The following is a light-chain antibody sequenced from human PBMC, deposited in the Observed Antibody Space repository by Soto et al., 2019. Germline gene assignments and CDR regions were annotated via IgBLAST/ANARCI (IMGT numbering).Light chain of an antibody. CDR3: SSYTSSTAYV. Sequence: QSALTQPASVSGSPGQSITISCTGTSSDVGGYIYVSWYQHHPGKAPKLMIYDVSNRPSGVSNRFSGSKSGNTASLTISGLQAEDEADYYCSSYTSSTAYVFGTGTKVTV. CDR2: DVS. V-gene: IGLV2-14*03. J-gene: IGLJ1*01. CDR1: SSDVGGYIY.